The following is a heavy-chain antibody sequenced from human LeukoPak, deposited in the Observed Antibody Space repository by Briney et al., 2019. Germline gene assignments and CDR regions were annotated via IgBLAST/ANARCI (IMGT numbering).Heavy chain of an antibody. V-gene: IGHV4-38-2*02. J-gene: IGHJ5*02. CDR1: GCSLSSGYY. Sequence: SETLSLTCAVSGCSLSSGYYWGWIRQPPGKGPGWIGSIYHSGSTYYNPSLKSRVTISVDTSKNQFSLKLSSVTAADTAVYYCARDLLNRYCSSTSCPGWFDPWGQGTLVTVSS. CDR3: ARDLLNRYCSSTSCPGWFDP. D-gene: IGHD2-2*01. CDR2: IYHSGST.